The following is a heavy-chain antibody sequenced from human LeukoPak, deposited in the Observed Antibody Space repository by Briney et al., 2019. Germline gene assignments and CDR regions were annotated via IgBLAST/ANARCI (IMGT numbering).Heavy chain of an antibody. Sequence: ASVKVSCKASGYTFTTYGISWVRQAPGQGPEWMGWISAHNGNTKYAQKFQGRVIMTTDTYTSTAYMELRSLRSDDTAVYYCAILHSTNFYFDYWGQGTLVTVSS. V-gene: IGHV1-18*01. CDR1: GYTFTTYG. J-gene: IGHJ4*02. CDR3: AILHSTNFYFDY. CDR2: ISAHNGNT. D-gene: IGHD2-8*01.